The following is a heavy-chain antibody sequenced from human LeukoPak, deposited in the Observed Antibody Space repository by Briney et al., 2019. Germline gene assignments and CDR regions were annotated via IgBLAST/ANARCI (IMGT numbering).Heavy chain of an antibody. CDR3: ATAVYSSGYYPLPFDY. V-gene: IGHV4-38-2*02. Sequence: SETLSLTCTVSDYSITRGYYWGWIRQPPGKGLEWIGSIYYSGSTYYNPSLKSRVTISVDTSKNQFSLKLSSVTAADTAVYYCATAVYSSGYYPLPFDYWGQGTLVTVSS. CDR2: IYYSGST. D-gene: IGHD3-22*01. CDR1: DYSITRGYY. J-gene: IGHJ4*01.